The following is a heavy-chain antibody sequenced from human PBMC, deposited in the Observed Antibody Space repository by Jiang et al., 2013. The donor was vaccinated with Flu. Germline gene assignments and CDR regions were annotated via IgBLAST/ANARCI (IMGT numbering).Heavy chain of an antibody. Sequence: GSGLVKPSQTLSLTCTVSGASISSGDYYWNWIRQPPGKGLEWIGYIYYSGNTYYNPSLEGRITVSLDTSKNQFSLKLGSVTAADTAVYYCAGGFLDWALFQYWGQGTLASISS. D-gene: IGHD3-3*01. J-gene: IGHJ4*02. CDR2: IYYSGNT. V-gene: IGHV4-30-4*01. CDR1: GASISSGDYY. CDR3: AGGFLDWALFQY.